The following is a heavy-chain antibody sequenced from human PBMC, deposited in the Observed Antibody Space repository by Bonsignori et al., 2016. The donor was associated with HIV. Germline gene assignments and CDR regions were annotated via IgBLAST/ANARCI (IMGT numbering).Heavy chain of an antibody. Sequence: WVRQAPGQGLEWMGGIIPILGLANYAQKFQGRLTITADESTSTAYMELSSLRSEDSAVYYCAREHIAAAGYYFDYWGQGTLVTVSS. D-gene: IGHD6-13*01. CDR3: AREHIAAAGYYFDY. V-gene: IGHV1-69*10. J-gene: IGHJ4*02. CDR2: IIPILGLA.